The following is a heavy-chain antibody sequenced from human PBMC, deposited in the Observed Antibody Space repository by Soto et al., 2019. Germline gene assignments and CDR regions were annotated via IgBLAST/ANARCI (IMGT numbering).Heavy chain of an antibody. CDR3: ARDPLTYYYDSSGYRGTFDI. CDR2: ISAYNGNT. J-gene: IGHJ3*02. CDR1: GYTFTSYG. D-gene: IGHD3-22*01. V-gene: IGHV1-18*01. Sequence: QVQLVQSGAEVKKPGASVKVSCKASGYTFTSYGISWVRQAPGQGLEWMGWISAYNGNTNYAQKLQGRVTMTTDTSTSTAYMELRSLRSDDTDVYYCARDPLTYYYDSSGYRGTFDIWGQGTMVTVSS.